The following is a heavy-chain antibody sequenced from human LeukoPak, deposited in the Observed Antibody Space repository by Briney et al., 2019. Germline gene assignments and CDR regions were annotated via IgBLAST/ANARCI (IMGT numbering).Heavy chain of an antibody. CDR2: IYYSGST. Sequence: SETLSLTCTVSDDSIGDYYWSWIRQPPGKGLEWIGYIYYSGSTYYNPSLKSRVTISVDTSKNQFSLRLSSVTAADTAVYYCARGVRIAAAGRSAFDIWGQGTMVTVSS. CDR1: DDSIGDYY. V-gene: IGHV4-30-4*08. J-gene: IGHJ3*02. D-gene: IGHD6-13*01. CDR3: ARGVRIAAAGRSAFDI.